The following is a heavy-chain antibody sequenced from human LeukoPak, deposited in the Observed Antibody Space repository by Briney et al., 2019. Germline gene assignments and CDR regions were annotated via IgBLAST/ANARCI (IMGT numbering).Heavy chain of an antibody. Sequence: GGSLRLSCAASGFTFSRYWMHWVRQAPGKGLEWVSAISGSGGSTYYADSVKGRFTISRDNSKNTLYLQMNSLRAEDTAVYYCAKGPYDFWSQRSYYYYMDVWGKGTTVTVSS. CDR1: GFTFSRYW. V-gene: IGHV3-23*01. D-gene: IGHD3-3*01. CDR2: ISGSGGST. J-gene: IGHJ6*03. CDR3: AKGPYDFWSQRSYYYYMDV.